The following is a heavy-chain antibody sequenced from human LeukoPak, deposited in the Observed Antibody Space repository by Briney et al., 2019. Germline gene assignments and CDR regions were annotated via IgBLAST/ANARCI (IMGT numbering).Heavy chain of an antibody. D-gene: IGHD2-15*01. V-gene: IGHV4-39*07. Sequence: SETLSLTCSVSGGSISSSSYYWGWIRQPPGKGLEWIGSIYYSGSTYYNPSLKSRVTISVDTSKNQFSLKLSSVTAADTAVYYCARGRRYCSGGYCSYNWFDPWGQGTRVTVSS. CDR1: GGSISSSSYY. CDR2: IYYSGST. J-gene: IGHJ5*02. CDR3: ARGRRYCSGGYCSYNWFDP.